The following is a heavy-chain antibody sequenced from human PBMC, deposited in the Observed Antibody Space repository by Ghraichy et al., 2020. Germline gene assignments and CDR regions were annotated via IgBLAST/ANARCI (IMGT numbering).Heavy chain of an antibody. V-gene: IGHV4-39*01. J-gene: IGHJ4*02. CDR2: IYYSGST. CDR3: ARYCSSTSCYPNKYYFDY. Sequence: SETLSLTCTVSGGSISSSSYYWGWIRQPPGKGLEWIGSIYYSGSTYYNPSLESRVTISVDTSKNQFSLKLSSVTAADTAVYYCARYCSSTSCYPNKYYFDYWGQGTLVTVSS. D-gene: IGHD2-2*01. CDR1: GGSISSSSYY.